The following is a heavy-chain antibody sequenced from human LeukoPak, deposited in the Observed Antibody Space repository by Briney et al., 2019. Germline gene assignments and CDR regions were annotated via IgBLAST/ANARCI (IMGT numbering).Heavy chain of an antibody. V-gene: IGHV1-69*13. CDR2: IIPIFGTA. Sequence: SVKVSCKASGGTFGSYAISWVRQAPGQGLEWMGGIIPIFGTANYAQKFQGRVTITADESTSTAYMELSSLRSEDTAVYYCATVQLERLWFDPWGQGTLVTVSS. CDR1: GGTFGSYA. D-gene: IGHD1-1*01. CDR3: ATVQLERLWFDP. J-gene: IGHJ5*02.